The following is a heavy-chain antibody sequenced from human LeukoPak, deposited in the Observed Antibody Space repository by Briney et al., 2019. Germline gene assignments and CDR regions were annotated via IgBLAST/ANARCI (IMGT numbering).Heavy chain of an antibody. Sequence: SVKVSCKASGGTFSSYAISWVRQAPGQGLEWMGGIIPIFGTANYAQKFQGRVTITADESTSTAYMELSSLRSEDTAVYYCARALVFGVVIIEFDPWGQGTLITVSS. CDR3: ARALVFGVVIIEFDP. CDR2: IIPIFGTA. V-gene: IGHV1-69*13. J-gene: IGHJ5*02. D-gene: IGHD3-3*01. CDR1: GGTFSSYA.